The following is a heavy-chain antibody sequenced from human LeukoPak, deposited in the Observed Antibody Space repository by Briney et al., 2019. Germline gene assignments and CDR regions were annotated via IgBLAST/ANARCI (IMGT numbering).Heavy chain of an antibody. CDR3: ARVRGDYCPHYYYYYNMDV. CDR1: GGSFSGYD. V-gene: IGHV4-34*01. J-gene: IGHJ6*03. Sequence: SETLSLTCAVSGGSFSGYDWSWIRQPPGKGLEWIGEINHSGSTNYNPSLKSRVTISVDTSKNQFSLKLSSVTAADTAVYYCARVRGDYCPHYYYYYNMDVWGKGTTVTVSS. CDR2: INHSGST. D-gene: IGHD4-17*01.